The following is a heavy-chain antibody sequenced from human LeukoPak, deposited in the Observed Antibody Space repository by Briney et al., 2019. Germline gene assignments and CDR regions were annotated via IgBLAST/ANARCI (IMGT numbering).Heavy chain of an antibody. CDR1: GYTFTRFG. D-gene: IGHD2-2*01. CDR3: ATSLRAEYQPFPYYYYGMDV. Sequence: ASVKVSCKASGYTFTRFGISWVRQAPGQGLEWMGWISAYNHNTNYAQKLQGRVTMTTHTSTSTAYMELRSLRSDDTAVYYCATSLRAEYQPFPYYYYGMDVWGQGTTVTVSS. CDR2: ISAYNHNT. V-gene: IGHV1-18*01. J-gene: IGHJ6*02.